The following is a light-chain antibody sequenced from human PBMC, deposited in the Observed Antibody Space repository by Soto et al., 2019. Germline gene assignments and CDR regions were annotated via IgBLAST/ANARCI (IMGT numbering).Light chain of an antibody. V-gene: IGKV3-11*01. J-gene: IGKJ5*01. CDR3: QQRSTWPRS. CDR1: QSVSSY. Sequence: IVLTQSPATLSLSPGEIATLSCRASQSVSSYLAWYQQKPGQAPRLLIYDASNRVTGIPARFSGSGSGTDFTLTISSLEPEDFAVYYCQQRSTWPRSFGHGTRLEI. CDR2: DAS.